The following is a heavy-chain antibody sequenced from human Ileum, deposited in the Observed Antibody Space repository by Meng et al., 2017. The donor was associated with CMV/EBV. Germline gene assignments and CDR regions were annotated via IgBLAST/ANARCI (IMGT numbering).Heavy chain of an antibody. CDR1: GYTFSSYG. CDR3: ARRAVVLDY. V-gene: IGHV1-18*01. J-gene: IGHJ4*02. D-gene: IGHD4-23*01. CDR2: ISIYNDNT. Sequence: KVSCKASGYTFSSYGLAWVRQAPGQGLEWMGWISIYNDNTYFARKFQGRVIMTTDTSTNTVYMELSSLRSDDTAVYFCARRAVVLDYWGQGSLVTVSS.